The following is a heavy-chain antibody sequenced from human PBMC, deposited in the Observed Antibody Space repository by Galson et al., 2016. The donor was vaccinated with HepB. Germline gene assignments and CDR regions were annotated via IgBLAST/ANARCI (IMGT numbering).Heavy chain of an antibody. Sequence: SLRLSCAASGFTFSSYSMNWARQAPGKGLEWVSSISSSSSYIYYADSVKGRFTISRDNAKNSLYLQMNSLRAEDTAVYYCARVGDYFYYYGMDVWGQGTTVTVSS. CDR1: GFTFSSYS. CDR2: ISSSSSYI. J-gene: IGHJ6*02. CDR3: ARVGDYFYYYGMDV. V-gene: IGHV3-21*01.